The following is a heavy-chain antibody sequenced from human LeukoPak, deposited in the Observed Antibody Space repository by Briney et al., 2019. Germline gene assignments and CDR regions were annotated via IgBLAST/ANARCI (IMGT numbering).Heavy chain of an antibody. J-gene: IGHJ4*02. CDR2: SNAAGSPV. V-gene: IGHV3-48*02. Sequence: GGSLRLSCAASGFTFSSYAMSWVRQAPGKGLEWISYSNAAGSPVSYAESVQGRFTISRDNAKNSLYLEMNSLRDDDTAVYYCARDRSLSVAGTFDFWGQGSLVTVSS. CDR3: ARDRSLSVAGTFDF. D-gene: IGHD6-19*01. CDR1: GFTFSSYA.